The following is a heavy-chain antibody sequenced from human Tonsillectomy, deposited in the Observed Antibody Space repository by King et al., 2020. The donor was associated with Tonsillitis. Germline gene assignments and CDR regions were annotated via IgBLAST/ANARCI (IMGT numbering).Heavy chain of an antibody. CDR2: INSDGSSI. D-gene: IGHD4-17*01. CDR3: ARVTTGAFDI. CDR1: GFTFSDYW. V-gene: IGHV3-74*01. J-gene: IGHJ3*02. Sequence: VQLVESGGGLVQPGGSLRLSCAGSGFTFSDYWIHWVRQAPGKGLVWVSGINSDGSSIIYADSVKGRITITRDIAKNTLYLQMNGLRAEDTAVYYCARVTTGAFDIWGQGTMVTVSS.